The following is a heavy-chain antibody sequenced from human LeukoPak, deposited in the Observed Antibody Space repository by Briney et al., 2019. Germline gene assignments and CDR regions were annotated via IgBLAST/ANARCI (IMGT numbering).Heavy chain of an antibody. Sequence: QPGGSLRLSCAASGFTFSSYEMNWVRQAPGKGLEWVAVIWYDGSNKYYADSVKGRFTISRDNSKNTLYLQMNSLRAEDTAVYYCARDLFGDADYWGQGTLVTVSS. CDR3: ARDLFGDADY. V-gene: IGHV3-33*08. CDR2: IWYDGSNK. CDR1: GFTFSSYE. J-gene: IGHJ4*02. D-gene: IGHD4-17*01.